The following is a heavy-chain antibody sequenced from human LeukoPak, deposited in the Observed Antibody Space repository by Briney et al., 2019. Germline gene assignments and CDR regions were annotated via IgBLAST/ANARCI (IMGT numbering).Heavy chain of an antibody. Sequence: SSETLSLTCTVSGGSISSGGYYWSWIRKPPGKGLEWIGYIYHSGSTYYNPSLKSRVTISVDRSKNQFSLKLSSVTAADTAVYYCARVAKYSSSPFDYWGQGTLVTVSS. CDR2: IYHSGST. D-gene: IGHD6-6*01. V-gene: IGHV4-30-2*01. CDR3: ARVAKYSSSPFDY. CDR1: GGSISSGGYY. J-gene: IGHJ4*02.